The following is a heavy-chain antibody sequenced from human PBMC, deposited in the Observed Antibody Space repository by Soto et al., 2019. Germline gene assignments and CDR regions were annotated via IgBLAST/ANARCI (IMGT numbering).Heavy chain of an antibody. Sequence: PGGSLRLSCAASGFTFSGSAMHWVRQASGKGLEWVGRIRSKANSYATAYAASVKGRFTISRDDSKNTAYLQMNSLKTEDTAVYYCTSLGYCSGGSCSSRGYWGQGTLVTVSS. CDR1: GFTFSGSA. J-gene: IGHJ4*02. D-gene: IGHD2-15*01. CDR3: TSLGYCSGGSCSSRGY. V-gene: IGHV3-73*01. CDR2: IRSKANSYAT.